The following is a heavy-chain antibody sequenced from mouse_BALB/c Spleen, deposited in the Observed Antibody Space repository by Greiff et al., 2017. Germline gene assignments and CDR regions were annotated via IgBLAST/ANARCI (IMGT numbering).Heavy chain of an antibody. V-gene: IGHV5-6-2*01. CDR3: ARIGSYAMDY. J-gene: IGHJ4*01. CDR2: INSNGGST. CDR1: GFTFSSYY. Sequence: EVKLMESGGGLVKLGGSLKLSCAASGFTFSSYYMSWVRQTPEKRLELVAAINSNGGSTYYPDTVKGRFTISRDNAKNTLYLQMSSLKSEDTALYYCARIGSYAMDYWGQGTSVTVSS.